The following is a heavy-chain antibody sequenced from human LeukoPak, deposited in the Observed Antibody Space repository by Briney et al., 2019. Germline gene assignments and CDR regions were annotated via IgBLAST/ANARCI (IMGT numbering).Heavy chain of an antibody. CDR2: ISWNSGDI. CDR3: VKDSGTNYDSRGFLPHFDY. CDR1: GFTFDDYA. V-gene: IGHV3-9*01. Sequence: GGSLRLSCAASGFTFDDYAMHWVRQAPGKGLEWVSGISWNSGDIGYADSVKGRFTISRDNAKNSLSLQMNSLRAEDTALYYCVKDSGTNYDSRGFLPHFDYWGQGTLVTVSS. J-gene: IGHJ4*02. D-gene: IGHD3-22*01.